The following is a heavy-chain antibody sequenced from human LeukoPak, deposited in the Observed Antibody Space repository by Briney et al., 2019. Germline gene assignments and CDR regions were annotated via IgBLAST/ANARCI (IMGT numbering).Heavy chain of an antibody. CDR1: GYTFTSYD. D-gene: IGHD2-2*01. CDR2: MNPNSGNT. CDR3: AISVVPAAISRRFRFDP. V-gene: IGHV1-8*01. J-gene: IGHJ5*02. Sequence: ASVKVSCKASGYTFTSYDINWVRQATGQGLEWMGWMNPNSGNTGYAQKFQGRITMTRNTSISTAYMELSSLTSEDTAVYYCAISVVPAAISRRFRFDPWGQGTLVTVSS.